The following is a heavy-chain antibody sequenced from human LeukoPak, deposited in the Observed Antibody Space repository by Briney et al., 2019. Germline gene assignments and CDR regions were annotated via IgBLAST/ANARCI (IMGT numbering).Heavy chain of an antibody. D-gene: IGHD1-1*01. CDR3: ASYASGYNWLKV. J-gene: IGHJ4*02. Sequence: PGASVKVSCKASGHTFTAYYMHWVRQAPGQGLEWMGWIHPGTGDTNYAQKFQGRVTVTRDTSISTAYMELTRLTSDDTAVYYCASYASGYNWLKVWGQGTLVTVSS. V-gene: IGHV1-2*02. CDR2: IHPGTGDT. CDR1: GHTFTAYY.